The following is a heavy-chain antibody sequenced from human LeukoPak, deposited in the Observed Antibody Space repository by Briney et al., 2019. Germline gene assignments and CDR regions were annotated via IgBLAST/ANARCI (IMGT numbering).Heavy chain of an antibody. V-gene: IGHV4-61*02. D-gene: IGHD5-18*01. CDR2: IYTSGST. J-gene: IGHJ5*02. CDR3: AREGRQLGLKGLNWFDP. Sequence: SETLSLTCTVSGGSISSGSYYWSWIRQPAGKGLEWIGRIYTSGSTNYNPSLKSRVTISVDTSKNQFSLKLSSVTAADTAVYYCAREGRQLGLKGLNWFDPWGQGTLVTVSS. CDR1: GGSISSGSYY.